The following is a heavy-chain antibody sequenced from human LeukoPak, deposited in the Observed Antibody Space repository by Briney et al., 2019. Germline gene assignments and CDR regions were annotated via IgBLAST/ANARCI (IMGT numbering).Heavy chain of an antibody. CDR2: ISAYNGNT. Sequence: ASLKVSCKASGYTFTSYGNSWVRQAPRQGLEWMGWISAYNGNTNYAQKLQGRVTMTTDTSTSTAYMELRSLRSDDTAVYYCAREGGNGYYYDSSGYYGFGYWGQGTLVTVSS. CDR1: GYTFTSYG. D-gene: IGHD3-22*01. J-gene: IGHJ4*02. V-gene: IGHV1-18*01. CDR3: AREGGNGYYYDSSGYYGFGY.